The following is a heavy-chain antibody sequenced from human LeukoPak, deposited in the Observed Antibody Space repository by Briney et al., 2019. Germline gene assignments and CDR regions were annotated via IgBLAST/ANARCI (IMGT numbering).Heavy chain of an antibody. Sequence: PGGSLRLSCLAAGFTFSSYWMSWVRQAPGKGLEWVANIKQDGSEKYYVDSVKGRFTIYRDNAKNSLYLQMNSLRAEDTAVYYCARAPLITMVRGDLPLWYFDLWGRGTLVTV. V-gene: IGHV3-7*01. CDR2: IKQDGSEK. J-gene: IGHJ2*01. D-gene: IGHD3-10*01. CDR3: ARAPLITMVRGDLPLWYFDL. CDR1: GFTFSSYW.